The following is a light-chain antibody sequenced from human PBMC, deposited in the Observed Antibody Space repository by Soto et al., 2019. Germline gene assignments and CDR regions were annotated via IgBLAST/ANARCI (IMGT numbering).Light chain of an antibody. CDR1: QAISSY. CDR3: QQSYSTPWT. V-gene: IGKV1-39*01. CDR2: AAS. J-gene: IGKJ1*01. Sequence: IQMTQFPSSLSASVGDRVTITCRASQAISSYLNWYQQKPGKAPKLLIYAASSLQSGVPSRFSGSGSGTDFTLTISSLQPEDFATYYCQQSYSTPWTFGQGTKVDIK.